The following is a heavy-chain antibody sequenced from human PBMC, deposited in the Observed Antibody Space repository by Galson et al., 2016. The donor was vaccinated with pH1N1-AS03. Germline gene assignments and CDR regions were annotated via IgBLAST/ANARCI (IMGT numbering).Heavy chain of an antibody. D-gene: IGHD2-15*01. CDR1: GYTLTSYG. J-gene: IGHJ5*02. Sequence: SVKVSCKASGYTLTSYGITWVRQAPGQGLEWMGWISPYNGNTNSAQKFQGRVTMTTDTSTTTAYMELRSLRSDDTAVDYCARAAPFDPWGQGTLVTVSS. V-gene: IGHV1-18*04. CDR2: ISPYNGNT. CDR3: ARAAPFDP.